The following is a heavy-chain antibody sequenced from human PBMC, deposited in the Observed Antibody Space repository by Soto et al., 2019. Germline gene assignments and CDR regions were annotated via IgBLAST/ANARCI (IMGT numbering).Heavy chain of an antibody. Sequence: VQLLESGGGLVQPGGSLRLSCAASGFTFNNFAFTWVRQAPGKGLEWVSGISNSGRSTHYADSVKGRFSISRDNSKNTLNLQMNSLRAEDTAVYYCASSSPASDYWGQGTLVTVSS. CDR2: ISNSGRST. J-gene: IGHJ4*02. V-gene: IGHV3-23*01. D-gene: IGHD3-10*01. CDR1: GFTFNNFA. CDR3: ASSSPASDY.